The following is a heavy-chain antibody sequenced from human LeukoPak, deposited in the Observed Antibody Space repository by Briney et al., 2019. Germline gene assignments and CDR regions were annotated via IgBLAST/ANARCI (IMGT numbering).Heavy chain of an antibody. D-gene: IGHD2-8*01. Sequence: SETLSLTCTVSGYSISSGYYWGWIRQPPGKGLEWIGSIHQSGSTYYNSSLKSRVTISVDTSQNQFSLKLNSVTAADTAVYYCAMATNWGRGTLVTVSS. J-gene: IGHJ4*02. CDR2: IHQSGST. V-gene: IGHV4-38-2*02. CDR3: AMATN. CDR1: GYSISSGYY.